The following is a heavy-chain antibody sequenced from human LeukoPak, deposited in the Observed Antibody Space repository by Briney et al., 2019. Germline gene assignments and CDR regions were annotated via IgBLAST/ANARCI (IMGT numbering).Heavy chain of an antibody. J-gene: IGHJ4*02. CDR2: INPNSGDT. V-gene: IGHV1-2*06. D-gene: IGHD6-13*01. Sequence: ASVKVSCKASGYPITGYFLHWVRQAPGQGLEWMGRINPNSGDTNYAQKFQGRVTMTRDTSINTAYMELSGLRSDDTAVYFCARDGSSWHNLFDYWGQGTLVTVS. CDR3: ARDGSSWHNLFDY. CDR1: GYPITGYF.